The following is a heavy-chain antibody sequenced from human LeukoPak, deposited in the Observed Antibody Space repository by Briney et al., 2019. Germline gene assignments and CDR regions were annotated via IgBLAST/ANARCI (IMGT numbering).Heavy chain of an antibody. CDR2: IVVGSGNT. J-gene: IGHJ4*02. CDR3: ARDAGTPDY. D-gene: IGHD6-13*01. V-gene: IGHV1-58*01. CDR1: GFTFTSSA. Sequence: SVKVSCKASGFTFTSSAVQWVRQARGQRLEWIGWIVVGSGNTNYAQKLQGRVTMTTDTSTSTAYMELRSLRSDDTAVYYCARDAGTPDYWGQGTLVTVSS.